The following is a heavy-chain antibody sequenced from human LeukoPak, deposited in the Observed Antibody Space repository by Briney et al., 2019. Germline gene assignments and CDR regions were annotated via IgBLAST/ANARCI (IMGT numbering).Heavy chain of an antibody. CDR1: GYTLTNYN. CDR2: INTYKGDT. V-gene: IGHV1-18*01. CDR3: AREFGHCYGDNCFYFFDT. J-gene: IGHJ4*02. D-gene: IGHD4-23*01. Sequence: GASVKVSCKASGYTLTNYNISWVRQAPGQGLEWMGWINTYKGDTPYAQKLQGRVTMTADTSTNTAYMELRSLRFDDTAVYYCAREFGHCYGDNCFYFFDTWGQGFRVTVSS.